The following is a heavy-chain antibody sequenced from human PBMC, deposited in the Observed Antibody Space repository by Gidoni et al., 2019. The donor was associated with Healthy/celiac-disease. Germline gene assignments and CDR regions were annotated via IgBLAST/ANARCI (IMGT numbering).Heavy chain of an antibody. CDR3: ARAYCSSTSCFYYYYYMDV. V-gene: IGHV3-11*06. CDR1: GFTFSDYY. CDR2: ISSSSSYT. J-gene: IGHJ6*03. D-gene: IGHD2-2*01. Sequence: QVQLVESGGGLVKPGGSLRLSCAASGFTFSDYYMSWIRQAPGKGLEWVSYISSSSSYTNYADSVKGRFTISRDNAKNSLYLQMNSLRAEDTAVYYCARAYCSSTSCFYYYYYMDVWGKGTTVTVSS.